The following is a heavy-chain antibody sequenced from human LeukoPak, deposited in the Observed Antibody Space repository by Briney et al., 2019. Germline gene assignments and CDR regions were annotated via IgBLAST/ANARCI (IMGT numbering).Heavy chain of an antibody. Sequence: ASVKVSCKASGYTFTSYDINWVRQATGQGLEWMGWMNPNSGNTGYAQKFQGRVTITRNTSISTAYMELSSLRSEDTAVYYCARANSSSWSFDYWGQGTLVTVSS. CDR1: GYTFTSYD. CDR2: MNPNSGNT. D-gene: IGHD6-13*01. CDR3: ARANSSSWSFDY. V-gene: IGHV1-8*03. J-gene: IGHJ4*02.